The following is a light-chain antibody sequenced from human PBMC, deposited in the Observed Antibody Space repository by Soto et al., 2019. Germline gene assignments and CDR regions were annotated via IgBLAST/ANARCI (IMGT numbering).Light chain of an antibody. CDR2: KAS. Sequence: DIQMTQSPSTLSASVGDRVTITCRASQSISSWLAWYQQKPGKAPKLLIYKASSLESGVPSRFSGSGSGTEFTLTLSRLQPDDFATYYCHQYNSFWTFGPGTKVDIK. J-gene: IGKJ3*01. V-gene: IGKV1-5*03. CDR1: QSISSW. CDR3: HQYNSFWT.